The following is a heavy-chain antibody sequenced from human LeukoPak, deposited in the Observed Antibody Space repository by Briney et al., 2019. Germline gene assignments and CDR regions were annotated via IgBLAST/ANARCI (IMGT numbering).Heavy chain of an antibody. CDR1: GFIFNNYA. V-gene: IGHV3-9*01. D-gene: IGHD6-19*01. Sequence: PGGSLRLSCAASGFIFNNYAMHWVRHPPGKGLEWVSGISWNSGTIDYADSVRGRFTISRDNAKNSLYLQMDSLRVEDTAFYYCAKDNRRHYTSGPNPDSLHWGQGALVTVSS. J-gene: IGHJ4*02. CDR3: AKDNRRHYTSGPNPDSLH. CDR2: ISWNSGTI.